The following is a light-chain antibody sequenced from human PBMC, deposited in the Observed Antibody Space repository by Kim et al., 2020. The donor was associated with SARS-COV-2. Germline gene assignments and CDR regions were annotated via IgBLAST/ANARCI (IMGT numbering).Light chain of an antibody. Sequence: PGERATLSCRASQSVSSSYLAWYQQKPGQAPRLLIYGASSRATGIPDRFSGSGSGTDFTLTISRLEPEDFAVYYCQQYGSTPPITFGQGTRLEIK. V-gene: IGKV3-20*01. CDR1: QSVSSSY. J-gene: IGKJ5*01. CDR3: QQYGSTPPIT. CDR2: GAS.